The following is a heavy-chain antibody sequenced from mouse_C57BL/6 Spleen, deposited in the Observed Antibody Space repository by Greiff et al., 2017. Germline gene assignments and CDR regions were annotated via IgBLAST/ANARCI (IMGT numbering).Heavy chain of an antibody. V-gene: IGHV5-17*01. J-gene: IGHJ4*01. CDR3: ARDGSSYHYAMDY. CDR2: ISSGSSTI. CDR1: GFTFSDYG. D-gene: IGHD1-1*01. Sequence: DVQLQESGGGLVKPGGSLKLSCAASGFTFSDYGMHWVRQAPEKGLEWVAYISSGSSTIYYADTVKGRFTISRDNAKNTLFLQMTSLRSEDTAMYYCARDGSSYHYAMDYWGQGTSVTVSS.